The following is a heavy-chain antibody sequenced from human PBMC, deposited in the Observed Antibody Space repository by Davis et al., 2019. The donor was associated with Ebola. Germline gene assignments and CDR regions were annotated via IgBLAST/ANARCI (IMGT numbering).Heavy chain of an antibody. J-gene: IGHJ4*02. D-gene: IGHD3-22*01. CDR2: IYYSGST. V-gene: IGHV4-59*01. CDR3: ARETYYYDSSGYYGRGYYFDY. Sequence: SETLSLTCTVSGGPISSYYWSWIRQPPGKGLELIGYIYYSGSTNYNPSLKSRVTISVDTSKNQFSLKLSSVTAADTAVYYCARETYYYDSSGYYGRGYYFDYWGQGTLVTVSS. CDR1: GGPISSYY.